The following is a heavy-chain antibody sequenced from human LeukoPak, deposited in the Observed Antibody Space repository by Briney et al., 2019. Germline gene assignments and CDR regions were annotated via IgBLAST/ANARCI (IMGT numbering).Heavy chain of an antibody. D-gene: IGHD1-14*01. J-gene: IGHJ5*02. CDR2: ISAYNGNT. Sequence: ASVKVTFKASGYTFTSYSISWVRQAPGQGLEWMGWISAYNGNTNYAQKLLGRVTMTTDTSTSTAYMELRSLRSDDTAVYYCARDLTSVNWFDPWGQGTLVTVSS. V-gene: IGHV1-18*01. CDR1: GYTFTSYS. CDR3: ARDLTSVNWFDP.